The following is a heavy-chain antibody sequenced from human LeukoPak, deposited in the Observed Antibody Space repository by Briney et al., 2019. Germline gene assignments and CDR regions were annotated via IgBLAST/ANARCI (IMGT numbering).Heavy chain of an antibody. CDR3: ARMRIWFGAPGYMDV. Sequence: PSETLSLTCTVSGGSISSSSYYWGWIRQPPGKGLEWIGSIYYSGSTYYNPSLKSRVTISVDTSKNQFSLKLSSVTAADTAVYYCARMRIWFGAPGYMDVWGKGTTVTVSS. V-gene: IGHV4-39*01. CDR2: IYYSGST. J-gene: IGHJ6*03. D-gene: IGHD3-10*01. CDR1: GGSISSSSYY.